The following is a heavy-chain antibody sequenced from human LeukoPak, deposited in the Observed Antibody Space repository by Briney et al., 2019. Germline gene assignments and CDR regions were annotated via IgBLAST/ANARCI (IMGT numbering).Heavy chain of an antibody. CDR3: LGYCTSTSCSAAY. V-gene: IGHV3-30-3*01. Sequence: PGGSLRLSCAASGFTFSSYTMHWVRQAPGKGLEWVAVISYAGNNENYADSVRGRFTISRDNSKNTLYLQMNSLRAEDTAVYNCLGYCTSTSCSAAYWGQGTLVTVSS. CDR2: ISYAGNNE. J-gene: IGHJ4*02. D-gene: IGHD2-2*01. CDR1: GFTFSSYT.